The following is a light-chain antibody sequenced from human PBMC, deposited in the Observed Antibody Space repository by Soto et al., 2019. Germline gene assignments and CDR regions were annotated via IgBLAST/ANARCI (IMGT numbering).Light chain of an antibody. V-gene: IGKV1-9*01. CDR2: AAS. Sequence: DIQMTQSPSSLSASVGDRVTITCRASQSISSYLNWYQQKPGKAPKLLIYAASTLQSGVPSRFSGSGSGTDFTLTINSLQPEDFATYFCQQLNNYPSTFGGGTKVDI. CDR1: QSISSY. CDR3: QQLNNYPST. J-gene: IGKJ4*01.